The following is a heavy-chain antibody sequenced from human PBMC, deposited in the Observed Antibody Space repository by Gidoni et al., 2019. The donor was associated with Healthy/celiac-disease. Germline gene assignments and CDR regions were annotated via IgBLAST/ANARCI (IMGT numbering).Heavy chain of an antibody. CDR2: IYHSGST. CDR1: GGSISSGGYS. D-gene: IGHD2-21*02. Sequence: QLQLQESGSGLVKPSQTLSLTCAVSGGSISSGGYSWSWIRQPPGKGLEWIGYIYHSGSTYYNPSLKSRVTISVDRSKNQFSLKLSSVTAADTAVYYCARGDCGGDCYSFRGGWFDPWGQGTLVTVSS. CDR3: ARGDCGGDCYSFRGGWFDP. V-gene: IGHV4-30-2*01. J-gene: IGHJ5*02.